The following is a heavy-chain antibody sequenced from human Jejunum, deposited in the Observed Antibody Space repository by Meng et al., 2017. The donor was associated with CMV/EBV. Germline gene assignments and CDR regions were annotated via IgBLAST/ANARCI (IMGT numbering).Heavy chain of an antibody. CDR2: INANSGDT. V-gene: IGHV1-18*01. Sequence: QVQLVQTGAELKKPGDSVKVSCKASGYTFSNFGFSWVRQAPGQGLEWMGWINANSGDTKYAQNLQGRVTMTTDTSTSTAYMELGSLRSDDTAVYYCARDLCSVDNCYTGFDYWGQGTLVTVSS. CDR1: GYTFSNFG. J-gene: IGHJ4*02. CDR3: ARDLCSVDNCYTGFDY. D-gene: IGHD2-15*01.